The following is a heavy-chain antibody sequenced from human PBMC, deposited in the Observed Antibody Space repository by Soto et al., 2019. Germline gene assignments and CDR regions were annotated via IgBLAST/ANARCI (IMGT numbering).Heavy chain of an antibody. J-gene: IGHJ3*02. V-gene: IGHV4-31*03. CDR1: GGSIGSGGYY. Sequence: QVQLQESGPGLVKPSQTLSLTCTVSGGSIGSGGYYWSWIRQHPGKGLEWIGYIYYSGSTYYNPSLKSRVTISVDTSKNQFSLKLSSVTAADTAVYYCARDSNLGYCSGGSCQGVAFDIWGQGTMVTVSS. CDR2: IYYSGST. CDR3: ARDSNLGYCSGGSCQGVAFDI. D-gene: IGHD2-15*01.